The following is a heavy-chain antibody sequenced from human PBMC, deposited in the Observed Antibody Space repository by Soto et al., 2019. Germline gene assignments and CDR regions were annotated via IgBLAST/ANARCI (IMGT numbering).Heavy chain of an antibody. CDR1: GFTFSGSA. J-gene: IGHJ6*02. Sequence: EVQLVESGGGLVQPGGSLKLSCAASGFTFSGSAMHWVHQASGKGLEWVGRIRSKANSYATAYAASVKGRFTISRDDSKNTAYLQMNSLKTEDTAVYYCTRPTPNYYDSSGYYGYYYYYYGMDVWGQGTTVTVSS. D-gene: IGHD3-22*01. CDR3: TRPTPNYYDSSGYYGYYYYYYGMDV. CDR2: IRSKANSYAT. V-gene: IGHV3-73*02.